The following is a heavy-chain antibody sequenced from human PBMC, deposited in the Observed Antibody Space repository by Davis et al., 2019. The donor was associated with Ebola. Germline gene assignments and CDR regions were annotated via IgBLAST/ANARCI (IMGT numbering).Heavy chain of an antibody. Sequence: GESLKISCAASGFTFSSNYMSWVRQAPGKGLEWVSVIYSGGSTYYADSVKGRFTISRDNSKNTLYLQMNSLRAEDTAVYYCARDKGGFGELLSDAFDIWGQGTMVTVSS. D-gene: IGHD3-10*01. V-gene: IGHV3-53*01. CDR2: IYSGGST. CDR3: ARDKGGFGELLSDAFDI. J-gene: IGHJ3*02. CDR1: GFTFSSNY.